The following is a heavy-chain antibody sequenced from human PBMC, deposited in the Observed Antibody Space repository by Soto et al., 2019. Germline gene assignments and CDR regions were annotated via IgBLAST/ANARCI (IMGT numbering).Heavy chain of an antibody. CDR2: INPNSGAT. CDR1: GDTFSDYY. J-gene: IGHJ6*03. V-gene: IGHV1-2*04. D-gene: IGHD5-12*01. CDR3: ARESGGATATLDYYYFYMDV. Sequence: QVQLVQSGAEVRKPGASVTVSCRTSGDTFSDYYIHWVRQAPGQGLEWMGWINPNSGATNYAQKLRVWATKTRDTSIRTVYMQLSRLRSDDTAVYYCARESGGATATLDYYYFYMDVWGTGTTVTVSS.